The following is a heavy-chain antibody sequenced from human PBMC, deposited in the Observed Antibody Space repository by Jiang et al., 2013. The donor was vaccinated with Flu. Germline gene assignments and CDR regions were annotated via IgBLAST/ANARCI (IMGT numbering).Heavy chain of an antibody. Sequence: GLVKPTQTLSLTCTVSGGSISNSGEPLELDPPAPXEGPRVDWLHLLHGATYYNPALKSRVSISADATVNQFSLRLTSVTDADTAVYYCASGKYYHDQTGQNFPFDYWGQGALVTVSS. J-gene: IGHJ4*02. D-gene: IGHD3-22*01. CDR2: LLHGAT. CDR1: GGSISNSGEP. CDR3: ASGKYYHDQTGQNFPFDY. V-gene: IGHV4-31*03.